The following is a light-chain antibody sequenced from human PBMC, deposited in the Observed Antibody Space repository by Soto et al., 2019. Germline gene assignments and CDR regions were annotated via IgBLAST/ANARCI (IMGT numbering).Light chain of an antibody. CDR2: GAS. CDR1: QSVTIN. Sequence: EKVMTQSPVTLSVSPGERATLSCRASQSVTINLAWFQQKPGQAPRLLIYGASTRATGIPDRFSGSGSGTEFTLTISGLQPEDFAVYYCQQYNNWPRTFGQGTKVEIK. V-gene: IGKV3-15*01. CDR3: QQYNNWPRT. J-gene: IGKJ1*01.